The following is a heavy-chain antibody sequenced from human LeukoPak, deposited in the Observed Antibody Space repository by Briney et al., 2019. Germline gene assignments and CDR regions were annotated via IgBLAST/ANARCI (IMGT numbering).Heavy chain of an antibody. CDR2: IYYSRST. V-gene: IGHV4-39*01. CDR1: GGSISSSSYY. CDR3: ARRARGDVDSSAFYI. J-gene: IGHJ3*02. D-gene: IGHD3-22*01. Sequence: SETLSLTCTVSGGSISSSSYYWGWIRQPPGKGLEWIGSIYYSRSTYYNPSLRSRVTISVNTSKNPFSLKLSSVAAADTAVYYCARRARGDVDSSAFYIWGQGTMVTVSS.